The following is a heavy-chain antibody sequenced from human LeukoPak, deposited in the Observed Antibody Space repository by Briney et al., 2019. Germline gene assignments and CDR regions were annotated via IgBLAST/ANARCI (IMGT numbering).Heavy chain of an antibody. Sequence: PGGSLRLSCAASGFTFTHYAMTWVRQAPGKGLFWVSGISAGGGSTYYADSVKGRFSISRDNSRNTLYLQMNSLRAEDTAVYYCAKDAAGPEYWGQGTLVTVSS. D-gene: IGHD6-13*01. CDR1: GFTFTHYA. CDR3: AKDAAGPEY. CDR2: ISAGGGST. V-gene: IGHV3-23*01. J-gene: IGHJ4*02.